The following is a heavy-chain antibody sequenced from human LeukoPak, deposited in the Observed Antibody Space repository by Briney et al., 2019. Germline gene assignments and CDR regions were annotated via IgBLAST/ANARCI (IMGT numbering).Heavy chain of an antibody. CDR3: ARDCSSTCSDAFDI. CDR1: GGSISSSSYY. V-gene: IGHV4-39*07. J-gene: IGHJ3*02. Sequence: PSETLSLTCTVSGGSISSSSYYWGWIRQPPGKGLEWIGSIYYSGSTYYNPSLKSRVTISVDTSKNQFSLKLSPVTAADTAVYYCARDCSSTCSDAFDIWGQGTMVTVSS. D-gene: IGHD2-2*01. CDR2: IYYSGST.